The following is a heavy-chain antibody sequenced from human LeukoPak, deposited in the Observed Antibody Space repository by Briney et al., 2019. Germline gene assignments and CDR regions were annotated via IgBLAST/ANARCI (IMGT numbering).Heavy chain of an antibody. V-gene: IGHV5-51*01. CDR1: GSLFISYW. Sequence: GGALQISGKASGSLFISYWIGGVRRLPGKGREGMVIIDPSDSKTRYPPSFHGQVTTSADKSLSPAYLQWNGLKASDTAMYYCARQTSMGRSGDYWGQGTLVTVSS. CDR2: IDPSDSKT. CDR3: ARQTSMGRSGDY. D-gene: IGHD7-27*01. J-gene: IGHJ4*02.